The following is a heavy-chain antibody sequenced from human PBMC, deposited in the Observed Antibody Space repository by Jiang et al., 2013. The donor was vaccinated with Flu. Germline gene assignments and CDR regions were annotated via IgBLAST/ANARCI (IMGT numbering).Heavy chain of an antibody. V-gene: IGHV4-59*01. CDR2: IYYSGRH. CDR3: ARDAHSYDILTGSRHAFDI. J-gene: IGHJ3*02. D-gene: IGHD3-9*01. Sequence: QPPGKGLEWIGYIYYSGRHQLQPLPQESVTISVDTSKNQFSLKLSSVTAADTAVYYCARDAHSYDILTGSRHAFDIWGQGTMVTVSS.